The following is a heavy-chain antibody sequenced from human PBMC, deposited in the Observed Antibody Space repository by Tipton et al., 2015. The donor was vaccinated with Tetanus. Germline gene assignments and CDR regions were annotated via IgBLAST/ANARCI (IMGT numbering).Heavy chain of an antibody. V-gene: IGHV3-74*01. J-gene: IGHJ4*02. CDR1: EFSFSSYW. Sequence: SLRLSCAASEFSFSSYWMHWVRQVPGRGLVWVSRINSDGSSTDYADSVKGRFTISRDNGKNTLYLQINSLRAEDAALYYCASGRTLDYWGQGTLVTVSS. CDR2: INSDGSST. CDR3: ASGRTLDY.